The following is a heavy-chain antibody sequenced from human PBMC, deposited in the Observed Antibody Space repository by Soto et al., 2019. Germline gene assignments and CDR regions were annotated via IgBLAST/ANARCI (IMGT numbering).Heavy chain of an antibody. V-gene: IGHV3-53*01. D-gene: IGHD4-17*01. J-gene: IGHJ3*02. CDR3: ARQRANDYGDPNDALDI. CDR1: GFTVSANY. Sequence: EEQLVESGGGLIQPGGSLRLSCAASGFTVSANYMNWVRQAPGKGLEWVSLIYAGGGTYYADSVKGRCTISRDNSKNTLDLEMSSLRAEETAVYYCARQRANDYGDPNDALDIWVAGTMVTVSS. CDR2: IYAGGGT.